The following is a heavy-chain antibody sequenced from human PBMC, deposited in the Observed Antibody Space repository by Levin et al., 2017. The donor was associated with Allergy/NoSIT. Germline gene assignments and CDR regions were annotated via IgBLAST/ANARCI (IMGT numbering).Heavy chain of an antibody. CDR1: GFTFSSYA. Sequence: PGGSLRLSCAASGFTFSSYAMHWVRQAPGKGLEWVAVISYDGSNKYYADSVKGRFTISRDNSKNTLYLQMNSLRAEDTAVYYCASDSSIAAAGNGEYFDYWGQGTLVTVSS. J-gene: IGHJ4*02. CDR3: ASDSSIAAAGNGEYFDY. CDR2: ISYDGSNK. D-gene: IGHD6-13*01. V-gene: IGHV3-30-3*01.